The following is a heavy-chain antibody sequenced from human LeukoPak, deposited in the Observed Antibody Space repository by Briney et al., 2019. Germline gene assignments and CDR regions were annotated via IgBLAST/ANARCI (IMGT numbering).Heavy chain of an antibody. J-gene: IGHJ6*02. CDR1: GGSVSSGSYY. V-gene: IGHV4-61*01. CDR2: IYYSGST. CDR3: ARGSSVDTAMVTDHYGMDV. D-gene: IGHD5-18*01. Sequence: PSETLSLTCTVSGGSVSSGSYYWSWIRQPPGKGLEWIGYIYYSGSTNYNPSLKSRVTISVDTSNNQFPLKLSSVPAADTAVYYCARGSSVDTAMVTDHYGMDVWGQGTTVTVSS.